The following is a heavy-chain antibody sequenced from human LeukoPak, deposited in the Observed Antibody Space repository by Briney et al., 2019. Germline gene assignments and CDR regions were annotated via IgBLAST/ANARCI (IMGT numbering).Heavy chain of an antibody. CDR2: INPNSSGT. Sequence: ASVMVSCKASGYTFTGYYMHWVRQAPGQGLEWMGWINPNSSGTNYAQKFQGRVTMTRDTSISTAYMELSRLRSDDTAVYYCARGLTWDIVVVPAAGEDWFDPWGQGTLVTVSS. V-gene: IGHV1-2*02. J-gene: IGHJ5*02. D-gene: IGHD2-2*01. CDR3: ARGLTWDIVVVPAAGEDWFDP. CDR1: GYTFTGYY.